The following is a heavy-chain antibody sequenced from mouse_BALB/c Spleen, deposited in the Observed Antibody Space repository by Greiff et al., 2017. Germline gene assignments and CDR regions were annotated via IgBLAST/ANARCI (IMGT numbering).Heavy chain of an antibody. Sequence: QVQLQQPGAELVMPGASVKMSCKASGYTFTDYWMHWVKQRPGQGLEWIGAIDTSDSYTSYNQKFKGKATLTVDESSSTAYMQLSSLTSEDSAVYYCARERDFDYWGQGTTLTVSS. CDR3: ARERDFDY. CDR1: GYTFTDYW. CDR2: IDTSDSYT. V-gene: IGHV1-69*01. J-gene: IGHJ2*01.